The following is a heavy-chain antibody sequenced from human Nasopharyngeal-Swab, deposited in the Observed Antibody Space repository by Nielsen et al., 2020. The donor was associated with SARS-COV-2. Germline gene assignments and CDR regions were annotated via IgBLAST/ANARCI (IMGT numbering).Heavy chain of an antibody. CDR1: GFTFGDYA. Sequence: GESLKISCTASGFTFGDYAMSWVRQAPGKGPEWVGFIRSKAYGGTTEYAASVKGRFTISRDDSKSIAYLQMNSLKTEDTAVYYCTRGMAGAGSFDYWGQGTLVTVSS. J-gene: IGHJ4*02. D-gene: IGHD2-8*01. CDR3: TRGMAGAGSFDY. V-gene: IGHV3-49*04. CDR2: IRSKAYGGTT.